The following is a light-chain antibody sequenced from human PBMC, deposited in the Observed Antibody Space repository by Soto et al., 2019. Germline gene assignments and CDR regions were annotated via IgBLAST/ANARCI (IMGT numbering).Light chain of an antibody. CDR3: QQASTFPFT. J-gene: IGKJ4*01. Sequence: EVVLTQSPVTVSLSPGERATLSCRASQFVASNSLAWYQQKPGQAPRVVIYDASNRATGIPDRFSGSGSGTDFTLTISGLQPEDFATYYCQQASTFPFTFGGGTEVRIK. CDR2: DAS. V-gene: IGKV3D-20*02. CDR1: QFVASNS.